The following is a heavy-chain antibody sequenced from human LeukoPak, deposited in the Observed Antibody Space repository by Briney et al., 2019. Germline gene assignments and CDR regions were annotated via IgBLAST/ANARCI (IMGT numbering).Heavy chain of an antibody. CDR3: ARHRPYYDLWSGSDY. CDR1: GYSFTSYW. CDR2: IYPGDSDT. D-gene: IGHD3-3*01. J-gene: IGHJ4*02. V-gene: IGHV5-51*01. Sequence: GESLKISCKGSGYSFTSYWIGWVRQMPGKGLEWMGIIYPGDSDTRYSPSFQGQVTISADKSISTAYLQWSSLKASGTAMYHCARHRPYYDLWSGSDYWGQGTLVTVSS.